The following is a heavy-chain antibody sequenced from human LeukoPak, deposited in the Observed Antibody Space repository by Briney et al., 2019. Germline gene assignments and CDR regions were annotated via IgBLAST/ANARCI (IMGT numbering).Heavy chain of an antibody. J-gene: IGHJ4*02. CDR2: FYYSGST. CDR3: AASRGVLTPFDY. V-gene: IGHV4-59*01. Sequence: SETLSLTCTVSGGSISSYYWSWIRQPPGKGLEWIGYFYYSGSTNYNPSLKRRVTISGDTSKNQFSLKLNSVTAADTAVYYCAASRGVLTPFDYWGQGTLVTVSS. D-gene: IGHD3-10*01. CDR1: GGSISSYY.